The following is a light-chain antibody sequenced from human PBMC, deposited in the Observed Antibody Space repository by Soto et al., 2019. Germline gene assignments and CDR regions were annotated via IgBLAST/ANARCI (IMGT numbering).Light chain of an antibody. CDR1: QNIGRW. CDR3: QQYNSYPWT. J-gene: IGKJ1*01. V-gene: IGKV1-5*03. CDR2: KAS. Sequence: IQMTQSPSTLSASIGDRVTITCRASQNIGRWLAWFQQKTGKAPNLLIYKASTLEAGVASRFSGSGSGTEFTLTISSLQPDDFATYYCQQYNSYPWTFGQGTKVEIK.